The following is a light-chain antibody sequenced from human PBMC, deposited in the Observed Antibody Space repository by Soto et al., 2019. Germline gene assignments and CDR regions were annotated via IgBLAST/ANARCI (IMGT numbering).Light chain of an antibody. CDR2: GAS. CDR1: QRISSN. V-gene: IGKV3-15*01. J-gene: IGKJ4*01. Sequence: EIVMTQSPATLSVSPGERATLYCKASQRISSNLAWYQQKPGQPPRLLIYGASTRATGIPARFSGSGSGTEFTLTISSLQSEDFAVYYCQHYVTWPLTFGGGTKVDIK. CDR3: QHYVTWPLT.